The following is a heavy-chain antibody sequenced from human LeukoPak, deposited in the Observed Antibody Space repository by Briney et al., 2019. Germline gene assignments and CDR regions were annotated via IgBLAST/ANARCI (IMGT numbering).Heavy chain of an antibody. CDR3: ARGGFDP. CDR2: ISGSGGGT. V-gene: IGHV3-23*01. Sequence: GGSLRLSCAVSGITLSNYAMTWVRQAPGKGLEWVAGISGSGGGTNYADSVKGRFTISRDNYKNTLYLQMNSLGAEDTAVYYCARGGFDPWGQGTLVTVSS. CDR1: GITLSNYA. J-gene: IGHJ5*02.